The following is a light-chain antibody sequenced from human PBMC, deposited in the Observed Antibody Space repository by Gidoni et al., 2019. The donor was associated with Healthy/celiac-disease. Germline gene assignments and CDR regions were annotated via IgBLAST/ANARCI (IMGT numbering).Light chain of an antibody. CDR1: IGDVGGYNY. CDR2: EVS. J-gene: IGLJ2*01. V-gene: IGLV2-14*01. Sequence: QSALTQPASVSGSPGQSISISCTGTIGDVGGYNYVSWYQQHPGKAPKLMIYEVSNRPSGVPDRFSGSKSGNTASLTISGLQAEDEADYYCSSYTSSSLVFGGGTKLTVL. CDR3: SSYTSSSLV.